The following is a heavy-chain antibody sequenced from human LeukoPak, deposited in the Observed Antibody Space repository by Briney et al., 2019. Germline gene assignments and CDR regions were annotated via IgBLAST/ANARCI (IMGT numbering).Heavy chain of an antibody. CDR1: GFSLSNAW. CDR3: AWHYFDY. J-gene: IGHJ4*02. Sequence: GGSLRLSCAASGFSLSNAWMSWVRQAPGKGLEWVGRIKTKTDGGTIEYAAPVTGRFTISRDDSKNTLYLQMNSLKTEDTAVYYCAWHYFDYWGQGTLVTVSS. V-gene: IGHV3-15*01. D-gene: IGHD5-24*01. CDR2: IKTKTDGGTI.